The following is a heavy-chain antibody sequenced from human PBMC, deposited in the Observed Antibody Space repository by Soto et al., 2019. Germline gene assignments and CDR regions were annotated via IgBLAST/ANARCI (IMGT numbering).Heavy chain of an antibody. CDR1: GGSINSGGYY. CDR2: IYYSGST. Sequence: SETLSLTCTVSGGSINSGGYYWSWIRQHPGKGLEWIGYIYYSGSTYYNPSLKSRVTISVDTSKNQFSLKLTSVTAADTAVYFCASAKKIFGIITVFDYWGQGTLVTVYS. CDR3: ASAKKIFGIITVFDY. D-gene: IGHD3-3*01. V-gene: IGHV4-31*03. J-gene: IGHJ4*02.